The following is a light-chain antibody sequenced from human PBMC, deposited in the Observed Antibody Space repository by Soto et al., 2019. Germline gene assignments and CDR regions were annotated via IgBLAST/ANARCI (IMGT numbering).Light chain of an antibody. J-gene: IGKJ1*01. CDR1: QSVGTK. CDR2: GAS. Sequence: IVMTQSPATLSVSPGERANLSCRASQSVGTKLAWYQQTPGQAPRLLIYGASNRATGVPARISGSVSGTEFTLTISRLEPEDFAVYYCQQYGSSGTFGQGTKVDIK. CDR3: QQYGSSGT. V-gene: IGKV3-15*01.